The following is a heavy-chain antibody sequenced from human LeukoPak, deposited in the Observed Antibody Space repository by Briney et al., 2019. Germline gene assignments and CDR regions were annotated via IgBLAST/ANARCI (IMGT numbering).Heavy chain of an antibody. D-gene: IGHD5-18*01. CDR1: SGSISSYY. Sequence: SETLSLTCTVSSGSISSYYWSWIRQPPGKGLEWIGYIYYSGSTNYNPSLKSRVTISVDTSENQFSLKLSSVTAADTAVYYCARTTEGGYTYDYFYYYYMDVWGKGTTVTISS. J-gene: IGHJ6*03. CDR3: ARTTEGGYTYDYFYYYYMDV. CDR2: IYYSGST. V-gene: IGHV4-59*01.